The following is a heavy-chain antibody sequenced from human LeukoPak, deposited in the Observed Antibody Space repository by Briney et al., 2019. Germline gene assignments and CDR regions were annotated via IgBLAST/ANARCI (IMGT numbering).Heavy chain of an antibody. CDR2: IYTSGST. CDR1: GGSISSGSYY. CDR3: ARGLGDYAADY. V-gene: IGHV4-61*02. J-gene: IGHJ4*02. Sequence: SETLSLTCTVSGGSISSGSYYWSWIRQPAGKGLEWIGRIYTSGSTNYNPSLKSRVTISVDTSKNQFSLKLSSVTAADTAVYYCARGLGDYAADYWGQGTLVTVSP. D-gene: IGHD4-17*01.